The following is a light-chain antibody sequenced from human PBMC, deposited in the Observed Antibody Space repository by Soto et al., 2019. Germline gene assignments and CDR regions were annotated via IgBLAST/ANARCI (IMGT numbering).Light chain of an antibody. J-gene: IGKJ5*01. CDR2: TTS. Sequence: EIVLTQSPGTLSLSPGERATLSCRASQSVRSNLAWYQQKPGQSPRLLIYTTSSRATDIPDRFSGSGSGTDFTLTISRLEPEDFAVYYCQHYGGSSEVTFGQGTRLEIK. CDR3: QHYGGSSEVT. CDR1: QSVRSN. V-gene: IGKV3-20*01.